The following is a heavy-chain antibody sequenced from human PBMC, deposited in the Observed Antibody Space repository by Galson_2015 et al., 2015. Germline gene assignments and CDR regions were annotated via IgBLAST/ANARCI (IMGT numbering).Heavy chain of an antibody. Sequence: SLRLSCAASGFTFSDYWMSWVRQAPGKGLEWVANINLDGRKKYYVDSVQGRVTVSRDTAKNSLYLQMNSLRDEDTAMFYCARGGGATFTTGVFDFWGQGTMVTVSS. D-gene: IGHD5-24*01. J-gene: IGHJ3*01. CDR1: GFTFSDYW. CDR2: INLDGRKK. CDR3: ARGGGATFTTGVFDF. V-gene: IGHV3-7*01.